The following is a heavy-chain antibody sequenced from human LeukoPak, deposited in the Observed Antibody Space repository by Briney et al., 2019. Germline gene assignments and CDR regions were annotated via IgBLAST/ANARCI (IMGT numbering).Heavy chain of an antibody. CDR3: ARDPDYYGSGSYSNYYYYGMDV. Sequence: SETLSLTCTVSGGSISSGGYYWSWIRQHPGKGLEWIGYIYYSGSTYYNPSLKSRVTISVDTSKNQFSLKLSSVTAADTAVYYCARDPDYYGSGSYSNYYYYGMDVWGKGTTVTVSS. J-gene: IGHJ6*04. V-gene: IGHV4-31*03. CDR2: IYYSGST. D-gene: IGHD3-10*01. CDR1: GGSISSGGYY.